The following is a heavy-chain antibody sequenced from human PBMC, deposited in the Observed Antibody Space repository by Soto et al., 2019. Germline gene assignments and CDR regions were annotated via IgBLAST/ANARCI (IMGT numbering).Heavy chain of an antibody. D-gene: IGHD5-18*01. CDR3: GRGWRLGYRYPQGKIEP. J-gene: IGHJ5*02. V-gene: IGHV1-8*01. CDR1: GYTFTSYD. CDR2: MNPNSGNT. Sequence: ASVKVSCKASGYTFTSYDINWVRQATGQGHEWMGWMNPNSGNTGYAQKFQGRVTMTRNTSISTAYMELSSLRAEDTAVHYCGRGWRLGYRYPQGKIEPWGKGTLVTRSS.